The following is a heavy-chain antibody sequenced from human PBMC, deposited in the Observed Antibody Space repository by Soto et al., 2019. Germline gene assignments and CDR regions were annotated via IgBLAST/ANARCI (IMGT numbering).Heavy chain of an antibody. Sequence: GGSLRLSCAASGFTFSSYGMHWVRQAPGKGLEWVAVISYDGSNKYYADSVKGRFTISRDKSKNTLYLQMNSLRAEDTAVYYCAKGGGRKLRVSYYYYMDVWGKGTTVTVSS. CDR3: AKGGGRKLRVSYYYYMDV. J-gene: IGHJ6*03. D-gene: IGHD3-10*01. CDR2: ISYDGSNK. V-gene: IGHV3-30*18. CDR1: GFTFSSYG.